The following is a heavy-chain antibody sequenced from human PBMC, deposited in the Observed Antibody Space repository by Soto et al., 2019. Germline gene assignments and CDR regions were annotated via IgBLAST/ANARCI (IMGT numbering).Heavy chain of an antibody. CDR1: GYSLTELS. J-gene: IGHJ4*02. D-gene: IGHD3-9*01. Sequence: ASVKVSCKVSGYSLTELSVHWVRQAPGEGLECMGTFDREDGETVYAQNFQGRVTMTEDTSTDTAYMELSSLGSEDTAFYYCTPIARYYDILTGSFVNFFDYWGQGTRVIVSP. CDR3: TPIARYYDILTGSFVNFFDY. CDR2: FDREDGET. V-gene: IGHV1-24*01.